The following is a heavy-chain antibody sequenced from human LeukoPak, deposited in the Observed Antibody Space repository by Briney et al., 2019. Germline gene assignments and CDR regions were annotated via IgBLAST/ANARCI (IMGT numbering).Heavy chain of an antibody. V-gene: IGHV4-59*08. Sequence: SETLSLTCTVSGGSISSDYWSWIRQPPGKGLEWIGYIYYSGSTNYNQSLKSRVTISVDTSKKQFSLKLSSLSAADTAVHYCGRHNYNPPLSSRVTISVDTSNHQFSLKLSSVTAADTAVYYCARHFIVGSSGWYSSWFDPWGQGTLVTVSS. CDR1: GGSISSDY. D-gene: IGHD3-10*01. CDR2: IYYSGST. J-gene: IGHJ5*02. CDR3: GRHNYNPPLSSRVTISVDTSNHQFSLKLSSVTAADTAVYYCARHFIVGSSGWYSSWFDP.